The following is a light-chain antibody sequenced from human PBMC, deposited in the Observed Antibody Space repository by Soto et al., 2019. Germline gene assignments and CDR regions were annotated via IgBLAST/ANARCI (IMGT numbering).Light chain of an antibody. J-gene: IGKJ4*01. Sequence: EIVMTQYPATLSVSPGESATLSCRASQSVGSNLAWYQQKPGQAPRLLIYGAFTRATGIPARFSGSGSGTEFTLTISSLQSEDFAVYSCQQYNNWLRTFGGGTKVDIK. CDR2: GAF. CDR3: QQYNNWLRT. CDR1: QSVGSN. V-gene: IGKV3-15*01.